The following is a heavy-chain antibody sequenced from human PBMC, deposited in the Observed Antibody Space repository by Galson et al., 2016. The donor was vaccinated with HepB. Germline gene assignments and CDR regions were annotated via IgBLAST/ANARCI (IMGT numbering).Heavy chain of an antibody. CDR1: GFTFSTYT. Sequence: SLRLSCAASGFTFSTYTMNWVRQAPGKGLEWVSSISIGSSYIYYADSVKGRFTISRDNAKNSLYLQMNSLRGEDTAVYYCAREALYYDTWGRGTLVTVSS. D-gene: IGHD3-22*01. V-gene: IGHV3-21*01. J-gene: IGHJ2*01. CDR2: ISIGSSYI. CDR3: AREALYYDT.